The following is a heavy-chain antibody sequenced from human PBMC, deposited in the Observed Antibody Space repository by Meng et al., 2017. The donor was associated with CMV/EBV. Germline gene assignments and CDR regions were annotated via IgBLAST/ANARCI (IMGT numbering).Heavy chain of an antibody. D-gene: IGHD1-26*01. CDR3: ARSFDRNYYYYGIDV. Sequence: SETLSLTCSVSGGSISSSNYFWGWIRQPPGRGLEWIGNIYYSGSTYYNPSLKSRVIMSVDTSKNQFSLKLFSATAADTAVYYCARSFDRNYYYYGIDVWGQGTTVTVSS. V-gene: IGHV4-39*07. CDR2: IYYSGST. J-gene: IGHJ6*02. CDR1: GGSISSSNYF.